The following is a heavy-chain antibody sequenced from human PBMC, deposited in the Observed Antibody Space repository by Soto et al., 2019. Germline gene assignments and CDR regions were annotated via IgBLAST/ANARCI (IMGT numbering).Heavy chain of an antibody. Sequence: PGGSLRLSCAASGFTISSYWMHWVRQAPGKGLVWVSRINSDESTTDYADSVKGRFTISRDNAKNTLYLQMNSLRAEDTALYYCARSKATFGKNGFDPWGQGTLVTGS. V-gene: IGHV3-74*01. CDR2: INSDESTT. J-gene: IGHJ5*02. CDR3: ARSKATFGKNGFDP. CDR1: GFTISSYW. D-gene: IGHD3-16*01.